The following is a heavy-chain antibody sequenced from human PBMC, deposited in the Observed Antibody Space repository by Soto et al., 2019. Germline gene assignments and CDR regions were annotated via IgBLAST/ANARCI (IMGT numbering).Heavy chain of an antibody. V-gene: IGHV4-61*08. CDR3: ARDFAYFDS. CDR1: GGSFKSGGYS. J-gene: IGHJ4*02. CDR2: VYHTGRT. D-gene: IGHD3-3*01. Sequence: SETLSLTCTVSGGSFKSGGYSWSWIRQPPGKGLEWIGYVYHTGRTSYTPSLKSRVSISMDTSKNQFSLNLDSVTAADTAVYFCARDFAYFDSWGQGTLVTVSS.